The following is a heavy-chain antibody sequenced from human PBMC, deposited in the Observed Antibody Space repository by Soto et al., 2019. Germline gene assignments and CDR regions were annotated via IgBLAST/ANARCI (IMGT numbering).Heavy chain of an antibody. D-gene: IGHD3-10*01. Sequence: ASVKVSCKASGYTFTSYGISWVRQAPGQGLEWMGWISAYNGNTNYAQKFQGRVTMTRDTSTSTVYMELSSLRSEDAAVYYCARLSGSHYYYFDYWGQGTLVTVSS. V-gene: IGHV1-18*01. CDR1: GYTFTSYG. CDR3: ARLSGSHYYYFDY. J-gene: IGHJ4*02. CDR2: ISAYNGNT.